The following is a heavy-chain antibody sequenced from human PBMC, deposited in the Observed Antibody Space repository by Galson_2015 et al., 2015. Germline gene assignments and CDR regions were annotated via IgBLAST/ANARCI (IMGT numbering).Heavy chain of an antibody. CDR1: GFTFGSYA. CDR2: VSSNGGNT. D-gene: IGHD2-2*01. V-gene: IGHV3-64*01. Sequence: SLRLSCAASGFTFGSYAMHWVRQAPGKGLEYVSGVSSNGGNTYYANSVKGRFTISKDNTKSTLFLQMGNLRAEDMGVYYCATEYGQHLLYYFDYWGQGTLVAVSS. J-gene: IGHJ4*02. CDR3: ATEYGQHLLYYFDY.